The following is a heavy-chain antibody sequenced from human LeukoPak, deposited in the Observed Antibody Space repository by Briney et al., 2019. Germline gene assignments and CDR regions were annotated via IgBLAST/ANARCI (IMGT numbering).Heavy chain of an antibody. CDR2: IRYDGSNK. Sequence: GGSLRLSCTASGFTFGDYAMSWVRQAPGKGLEWVAFIRYDGSNKYYADSVKGRFTISRDNSKNTLYLQMNSLRAEDTAVYYCARGPSGYHNTGGQGTLVTVSS. CDR3: ARGPSGYHNT. D-gene: IGHD5-12*01. CDR1: GFTFGDYA. V-gene: IGHV3-30*02. J-gene: IGHJ4*02.